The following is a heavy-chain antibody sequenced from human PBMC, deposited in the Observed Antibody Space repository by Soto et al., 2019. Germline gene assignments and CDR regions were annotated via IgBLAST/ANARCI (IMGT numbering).Heavy chain of an antibody. D-gene: IGHD4-4*01. Sequence: QVQLQESGPGLVKPSQTLSLTCTVSGGSITSGDDYWSWIRQPPGKGLEWIAYIHYSGSTYYNLSLKSRVTISVDTSKNQFSLKLSSVTAADTAVYYCARGGYTVTTRYYYGMDVWGQGTTVTVSS. CDR3: ARGGYTVTTRYYYGMDV. CDR2: IHYSGST. CDR1: GGSITSGDDY. V-gene: IGHV4-30-4*01. J-gene: IGHJ6*02.